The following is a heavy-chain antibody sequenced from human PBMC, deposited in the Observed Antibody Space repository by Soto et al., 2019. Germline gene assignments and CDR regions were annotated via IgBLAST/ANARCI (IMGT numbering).Heavy chain of an antibody. CDR2: IIPIFGTA. Sequence: ASVKVSCKASGVTFSSYAISWVRQPPGQGLEWMGGIIPIFGTANYAQKFQGRVTITADESTSTAYMELSSLRSEDTAVYYCARVPDYDILTGFDPWGQGTLVTVSS. CDR1: GVTFSSYA. V-gene: IGHV1-69*13. CDR3: ARVPDYDILTGFDP. D-gene: IGHD3-9*01. J-gene: IGHJ5*02.